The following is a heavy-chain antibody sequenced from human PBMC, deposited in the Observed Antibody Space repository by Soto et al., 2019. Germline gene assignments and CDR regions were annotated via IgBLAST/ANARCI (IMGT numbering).Heavy chain of an antibody. J-gene: IGHJ6*02. CDR1: GFTFSSYA. CDR3: ARERYYYDSSGYYYYYYGMDV. D-gene: IGHD3-22*01. CDR2: IYYTGIT. V-gene: IGHV4-30-4*08. Sequence: LRLSCAASGFTFSSYAMSWVRQAPGKGLEWIGYIYYTGITHLNPSLKSRLTISVDTSKNQFSLKLSSVTAADTAVYYCARERYYYDSSGYYYYYYGMDVWGQGTTVTVSS.